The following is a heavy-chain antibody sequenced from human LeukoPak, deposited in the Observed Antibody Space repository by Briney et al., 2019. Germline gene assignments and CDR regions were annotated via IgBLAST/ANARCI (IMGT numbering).Heavy chain of an antibody. CDR3: VRDQYCASSSCPGAFDL. CDR2: IKSKTDGGTT. CDR1: GFSINYDW. Sequence: GGSLRLSCAASGFSINYDWMSWVRQAPGKGLEWVGRIKSKTDGGTTEYAAPVKGRFTISRDDTRNTLYLQMSSLKSEDTAVYYCVRDQYCASSSCPGAFDLWGQGTVVTVSS. V-gene: IGHV3-15*01. J-gene: IGHJ3*01. D-gene: IGHD2-2*01.